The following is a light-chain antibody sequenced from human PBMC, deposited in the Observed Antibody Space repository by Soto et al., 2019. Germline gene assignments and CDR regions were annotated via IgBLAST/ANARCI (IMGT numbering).Light chain of an antibody. CDR2: EVS. J-gene: IGLJ2*01. Sequence: QSALTQPASVSGSPGQSITISCSGTSEDIGGYNYVSWYQHHPGKAPKLMIYEVSNRPSVASNRFSGSKAGYTASLTISGLQAEDESHYYCSAFTTDSTVIFGGGTKVTVL. V-gene: IGLV2-14*01. CDR3: SAFTTDSTVI. CDR1: SEDIGGYNY.